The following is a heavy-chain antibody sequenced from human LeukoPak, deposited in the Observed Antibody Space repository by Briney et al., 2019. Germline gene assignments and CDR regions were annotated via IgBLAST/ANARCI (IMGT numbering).Heavy chain of an antibody. CDR3: AKLPVSYSSGWSVFDY. D-gene: IGHD6-19*01. J-gene: IGHJ4*02. V-gene: IGHV3-23*01. CDR2: ISGSGGNT. Sequence: GGSLRLSCAASGFTFSSYAMSWVRQAPGKGLEWVSGISGSGGNTYYADSVKGRFTIFRDNSKNTLYLQMNSLRAEDTAVYYCAKLPVSYSSGWSVFDYWGQGNLVTVSS. CDR1: GFTFSSYA.